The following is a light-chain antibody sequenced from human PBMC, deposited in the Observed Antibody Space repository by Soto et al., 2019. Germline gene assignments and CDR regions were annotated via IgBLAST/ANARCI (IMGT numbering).Light chain of an antibody. CDR1: SSDVGGYNY. CDR3: SSYTSSSRV. J-gene: IGLJ2*01. CDR2: DVS. V-gene: IGLV2-14*01. Sequence: QSALTQPASVSGSPGQSITISCIGTSSDVGGYNYVSWYQQHPGKAPKLMIYDVSNRPSRVSNRFSGSKSGNTASLTISGLQAEDEADYYCSSYTSSSRVFGGGTKVTVL.